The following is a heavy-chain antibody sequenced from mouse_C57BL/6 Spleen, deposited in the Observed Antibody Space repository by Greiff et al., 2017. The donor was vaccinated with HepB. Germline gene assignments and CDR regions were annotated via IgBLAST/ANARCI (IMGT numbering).Heavy chain of an antibody. D-gene: IGHD2-4*01. CDR2: IYPGSGNT. CDR3: ARSGDYGFDY. CDR1: GYTFTDYY. Sequence: QVQLQQSGAELVRPGASVKLSCKASGYTFTDYYINWVKQRPGQGLEWIARIYPGSGNTYYNEKFKGKATLTAEKSSSTAYMQLSSLTSEDSAVYFCARSGDYGFDYWGQGTTLTVSS. J-gene: IGHJ2*01. V-gene: IGHV1-76*01.